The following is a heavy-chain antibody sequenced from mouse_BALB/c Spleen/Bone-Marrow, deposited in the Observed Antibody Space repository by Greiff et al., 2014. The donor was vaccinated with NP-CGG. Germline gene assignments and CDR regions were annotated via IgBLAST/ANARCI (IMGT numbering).Heavy chain of an antibody. J-gene: IGHJ4*01. CDR2: NNSDGSSN. Sequence: VQLKELGGGLVDLGEPLKFPCEFDEYEFPFHDWSWGRKIPEKRLEVVAANNSDGSSNYYPDTMETRFINTRDNTKKTLYLQMSSLRSEDTALYKCTKHRYDFDGAMDYWGQGTSVTVSS. V-gene: IGHV5-2*01. D-gene: IGHD2-4*01. CDR1: EYEFPFHD. CDR3: TKHRYDFDGAMDY.